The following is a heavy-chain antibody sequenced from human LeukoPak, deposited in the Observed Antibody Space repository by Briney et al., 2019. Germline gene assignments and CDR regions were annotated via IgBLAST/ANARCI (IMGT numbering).Heavy chain of an antibody. V-gene: IGHV1-46*01. Sequence: ASVKVSCKASGYTFTSYYMHWVRQAPGQGLEWLGIIKPSVGSTRYAQKFQGSVPMTRSTSTSPVYMELSSLRSEDTAVYYCARDRQEYQLLSDYYGMDVWGKGTTVTVSS. CDR2: IKPSVGST. CDR1: GYTFTSYY. CDR3: ARDRQEYQLLSDYYGMDV. D-gene: IGHD2-2*01. J-gene: IGHJ6*04.